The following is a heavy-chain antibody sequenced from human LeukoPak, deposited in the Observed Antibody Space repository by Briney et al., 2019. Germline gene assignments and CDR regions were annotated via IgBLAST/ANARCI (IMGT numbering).Heavy chain of an antibody. D-gene: IGHD5-18*01. V-gene: IGHV3-21*01. CDR1: GFTFSSYS. CDR3: ARDEDTA. J-gene: IGHJ5*02. CDR2: ISSSSYI. Sequence: GGSLRLSRAASGFTFSSYSMNWVRQAPGKGLEWVSSISSSSYIYYADSVKGRFTISRDNAKNSLYLQMNSLRAEDTAVYYCARDEDTAWGQGTLVTVSS.